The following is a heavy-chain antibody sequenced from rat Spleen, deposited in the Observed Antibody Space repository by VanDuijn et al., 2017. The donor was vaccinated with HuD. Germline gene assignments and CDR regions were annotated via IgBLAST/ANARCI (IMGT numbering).Heavy chain of an antibody. CDR2: ISSDGRRN. CDR3: ARLRYNPFDY. J-gene: IGHJ2*01. Sequence: EVQLVESGGGLVQPGRSMKLSCVVSGFTFSNYYMAWVRQAPTKGLEWVATISSDGRRNYYRDSVKGRFTISRDNAKNTQYLQMDSLRSEDTATYYCARLRYNPFDYWGQGVMVTVSS. V-gene: IGHV5-25*01. CDR1: GFTFSNYY. D-gene: IGHD1-5*01.